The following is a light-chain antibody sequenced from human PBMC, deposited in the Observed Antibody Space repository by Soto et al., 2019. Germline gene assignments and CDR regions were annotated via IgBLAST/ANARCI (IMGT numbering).Light chain of an antibody. CDR3: QQYGSSGT. J-gene: IGKJ1*01. CDR2: GAS. CDR1: QSVSNNY. Sequence: EIVFTQSPGTLSLPPGERATLTRRASQSVSNNYLAWYQQKPGQAPRLLIYGASNRATGIPDRFSGSGSGTDFTLTISRLEPEDFAVYYCQQYGSSGTFGQGTKVDIK. V-gene: IGKV3-20*01.